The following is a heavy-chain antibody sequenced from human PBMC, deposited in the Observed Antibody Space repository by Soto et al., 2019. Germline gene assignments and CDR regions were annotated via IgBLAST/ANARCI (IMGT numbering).Heavy chain of an antibody. CDR3: AKETGYCSGVDPPGECQNDAFDI. CDR2: FDPEDGET. Sequence: ASVKVSCKVSGYTLTELSMHWVRQAPGKGLEWMGGFDPEDGETIYAQKFQGRVTMTEDTSTDTAYMELSSLRSEDTAVYYCAKETGYCSGVDPPGECQNDAFDIWGQGTMVTVSS. CDR1: GYTLTELS. D-gene: IGHD2-15*01. V-gene: IGHV1-24*01. J-gene: IGHJ3*02.